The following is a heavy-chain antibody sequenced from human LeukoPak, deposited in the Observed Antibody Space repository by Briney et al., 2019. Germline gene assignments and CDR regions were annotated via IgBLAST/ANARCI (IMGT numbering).Heavy chain of an antibody. V-gene: IGHV3-23*01. CDR3: AKDSSGWYISWFDP. Sequence: GGSLRLSCAASGFTLSSYGMSWVRQAPGKGLEWVSAISGSGGSTYYADSVKGRFTISRDNSKNTLYLQMNSLRAEDTAVYYCAKDSSGWYISWFDPWGQRTLVTVSS. J-gene: IGHJ5*02. CDR2: ISGSGGST. CDR1: GFTLSSYG. D-gene: IGHD6-19*01.